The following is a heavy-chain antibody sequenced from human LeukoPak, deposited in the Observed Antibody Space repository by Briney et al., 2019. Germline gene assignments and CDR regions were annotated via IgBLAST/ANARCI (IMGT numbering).Heavy chain of an antibody. CDR1: GYTFTNYG. V-gene: IGHV1-18*01. J-gene: IGHJ4*02. D-gene: IGHD5-18*01. Sequence: ASVKVSCKASGYTFTNYGISCSRQPPGQGLEWMGWTSAHTGNTNYVQKFEDRDTKTTDTSTTTAYVELRSLRSDDTAVYCCARDIATVQHLDWGQGTLVSVSS. CDR3: ARDIATVQHLD. CDR2: TSAHTGNT.